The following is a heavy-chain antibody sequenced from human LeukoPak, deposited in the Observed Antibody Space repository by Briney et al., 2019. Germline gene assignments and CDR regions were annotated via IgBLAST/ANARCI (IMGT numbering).Heavy chain of an antibody. CDR3: ARGGCGGECSFDY. CDR1: GYTFTNYG. D-gene: IGHD2-21*01. Sequence: GASVKVSCKASGYTFTNYGIIWVRQAPGQGLEWMGWISTDNGNTNYVQKLQGRVTMTTDTSTSTVYMELSSLRSDDTAVYYCARGGCGGECSFDYWGQGTLVTVSS. CDR2: ISTDNGNT. V-gene: IGHV1-18*01. J-gene: IGHJ4*02.